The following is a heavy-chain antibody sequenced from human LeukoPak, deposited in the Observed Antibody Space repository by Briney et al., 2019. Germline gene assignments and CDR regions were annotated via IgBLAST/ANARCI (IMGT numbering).Heavy chain of an antibody. CDR2: ISSDGNDK. D-gene: IGHD5-12*01. J-gene: IGHJ4*02. Sequence: GGSLTLSCAASGVTLSSYGMHWVRQAPGKGLEWVALISSDGNDKLYGDSVKGRFTISRDDSKSTLYLQMNSLRAEDTAVYYRTTKLIRGNSGDDYDDWGQGTLVTVSS. CDR1: GVTLSSYG. CDR3: TTKLIRGNSGDDYDD. V-gene: IGHV3-30*03.